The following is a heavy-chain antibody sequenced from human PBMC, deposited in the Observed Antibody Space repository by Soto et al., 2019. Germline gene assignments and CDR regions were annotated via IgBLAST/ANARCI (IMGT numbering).Heavy chain of an antibody. CDR2: IYYTGNT. CDR1: GGSIGSGDYY. D-gene: IGHD1-26*01. Sequence: QVQLKESGPGLVKPSQTLSLTCSVSGGSIGSGDYYWSWVRQSPGKGLEWIGYIYYTGNTDYNPSLGRRGTLSVDTSQNQLSLRLSDVTVADTAVYYCARDSRRRADSGTRPLYYFDYWGQGTLVTVSS. J-gene: IGHJ4*02. CDR3: ARDSRRRADSGTRPLYYFDY. V-gene: IGHV4-30-4*01.